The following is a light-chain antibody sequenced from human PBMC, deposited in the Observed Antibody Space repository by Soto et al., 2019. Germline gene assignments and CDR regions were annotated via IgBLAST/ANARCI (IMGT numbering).Light chain of an antibody. V-gene: IGLV2-14*01. CDR1: SSDIGAYNY. J-gene: IGLJ2*01. Sequence: QSALTQPASVSGSPGQSITISCIGTSSDIGAYNYVSWYQQHPGKAPKLMIYDVSNRPSGVSNRFSGSKSGNTASLTISGLQAEDEADYYCSSYASSSTPVIFGGGTKVTV. CDR2: DVS. CDR3: SSYASSSTPVI.